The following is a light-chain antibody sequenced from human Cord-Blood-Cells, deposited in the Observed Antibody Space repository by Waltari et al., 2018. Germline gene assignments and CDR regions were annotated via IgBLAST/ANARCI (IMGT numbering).Light chain of an antibody. CDR1: QSISSY. Sequence: DIQMTQSPSSLSASVGDRVTITCRASQSISSYLNWYQQKPGKAPKLLIYAASSLQSGVPDRFSGSGAGTDFTLKISRVEAEDVGVYYCMQATQFPPYTFGQGTKLEIK. CDR2: AAS. V-gene: IGKV1-39*01. CDR3: MQATQFPPYT. J-gene: IGKJ2*01.